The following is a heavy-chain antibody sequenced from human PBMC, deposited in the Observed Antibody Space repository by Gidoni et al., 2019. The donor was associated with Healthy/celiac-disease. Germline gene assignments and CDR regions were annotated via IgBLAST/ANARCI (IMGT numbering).Heavy chain of an antibody. CDR2: INHSGST. CDR3: ARARVLRRYYYGMDV. V-gene: IGHV4-34*01. J-gene: IGHJ6*02. Sequence: QVQLQQWGAGLLKPSETLSLTCAVYGGSFSGYYWSWIRQPPGKGLEWIGEINHSGSTNYNPSLKSRVTISVDTSKNQFSLKLSSVTAADTAVYYCARARVLRRYYYGMDVWGQGTTVTVSS. D-gene: IGHD3-3*01. CDR1: GGSFSGYY.